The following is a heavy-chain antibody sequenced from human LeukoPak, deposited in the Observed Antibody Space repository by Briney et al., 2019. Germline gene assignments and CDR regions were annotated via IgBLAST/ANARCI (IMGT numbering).Heavy chain of an antibody. J-gene: IGHJ3*02. CDR3: ARRRDEGFDI. Sequence: ASVKVSCKASGYIFSYYYLHWARQAPGQGLEWMGIINPSGGATNYAQKFQGRVTLTRDTSTGTVYMELSSLISEDTAVYYCARRRDEGFDIWGQGTLVTVSS. V-gene: IGHV1-46*01. CDR1: GYIFSYYY. CDR2: INPSGGAT.